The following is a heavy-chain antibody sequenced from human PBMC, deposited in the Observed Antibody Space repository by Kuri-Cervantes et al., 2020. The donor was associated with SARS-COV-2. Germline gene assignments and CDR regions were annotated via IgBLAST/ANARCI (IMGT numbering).Heavy chain of an antibody. CDR1: GFAFSSHA. J-gene: IGHJ5*02. Sequence: GGSLRLSCAASGFAFSSHAMSWVRQTPEKGLEWVSAIRSGGASTSYADSVMGRFSISRDDSKNTLYLQMNGLRVEDTAVYFCARDRGAFGGWFEPWGQGTLVTVSS. D-gene: IGHD3-16*01. CDR3: ARDRGAFGGWFEP. CDR2: IRSGGAST. V-gene: IGHV3-23*01.